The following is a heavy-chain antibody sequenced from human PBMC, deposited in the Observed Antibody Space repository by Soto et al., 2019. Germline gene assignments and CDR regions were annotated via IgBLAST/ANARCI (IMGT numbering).Heavy chain of an antibody. J-gene: IGHJ3*02. V-gene: IGHV1-46*01. CDR2: INPSGGST. D-gene: IGHD3-22*01. CDR1: GYTFTSYY. CDR3: ARDWVIVGAFDI. Sequence: ASVKVSCKASGYTFTSYYMHWVRQAPGQGLEWMGIINPSGGSTSYAQKFQGRVTMTRDTSTSTAYMELSSLRSEDTAVYYCARDWVIVGAFDIWGQGTMVTVSS.